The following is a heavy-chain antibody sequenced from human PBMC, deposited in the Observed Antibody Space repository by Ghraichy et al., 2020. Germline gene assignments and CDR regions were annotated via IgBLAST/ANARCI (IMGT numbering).Heavy chain of an antibody. CDR1: GFTFSSYE. Sequence: GGSLRLSCAASGFTFSSYEMNWVRQAPGKGLEWVSYISSSSSTIYYADSVKGRFTISRDNAKNSLYLQMNSLRAEDTAVYYCARGGYVGGASKDYWGQGTLVTVSS. CDR3: ARGGYVGGASKDY. V-gene: IGHV3-48*03. D-gene: IGHD3-10*02. CDR2: ISSSSSTI. J-gene: IGHJ4*02.